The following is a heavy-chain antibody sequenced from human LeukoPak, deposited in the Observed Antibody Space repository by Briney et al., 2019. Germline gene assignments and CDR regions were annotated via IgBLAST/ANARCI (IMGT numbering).Heavy chain of an antibody. CDR2: IYYSGKT. Sequence: PSETLSLTCTVSGDSISSDYWSWLRQPPGKGLEWIGYIYYSGKTNYNPSLKSRVTISVDTSKNQFSLKLTSMTAADTAVYYCARGAGWYEYWGQGTLVTVSS. J-gene: IGHJ4*02. CDR1: GDSISSDY. D-gene: IGHD6-19*01. CDR3: ARGAGWYEY. V-gene: IGHV4-59*01.